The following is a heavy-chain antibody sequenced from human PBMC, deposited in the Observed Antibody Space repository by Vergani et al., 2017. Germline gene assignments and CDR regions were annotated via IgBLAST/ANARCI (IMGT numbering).Heavy chain of an antibody. Sequence: QLQLQESGPGLVKPSETLSLTCTVSGGSISSSSYYWGWIRQPPGKGLEWIGSIYYSGSTYYNPSLKSRVTISVDTSKNHFSLKLSSVTAADTAVYYCAKDRLLRLNDQGYYYGMDFWGQGTTVTVSS. V-gene: IGHV4-39*02. CDR3: AKDRLLRLNDQGYYYGMDF. D-gene: IGHD2-15*01. CDR2: IYYSGST. J-gene: IGHJ6*02. CDR1: GGSISSSSYY.